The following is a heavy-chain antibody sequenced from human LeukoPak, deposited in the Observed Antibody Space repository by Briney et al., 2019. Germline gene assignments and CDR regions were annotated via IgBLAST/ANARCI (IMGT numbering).Heavy chain of an antibody. CDR1: GYSFTRYF. V-gene: IGHV1-46*01. CDR3: ARGKVVTMVRGVIITYFDY. Sequence: ASVKVSCKASGYSFTRYFIHWVRQAPGQGLEWMGIIIPSDGSTSYAQKFQGRVTMTRDTSTSTVYMELSSLRSEDTAVYYCARGKVVTMVRGVIITYFDYWGQGTLVTVST. D-gene: IGHD3-10*01. J-gene: IGHJ4*02. CDR2: IIPSDGST.